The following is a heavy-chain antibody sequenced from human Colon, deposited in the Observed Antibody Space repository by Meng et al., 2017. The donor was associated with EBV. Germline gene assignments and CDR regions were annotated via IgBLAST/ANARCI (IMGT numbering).Heavy chain of an antibody. CDR3: ARRRGGSGRDC. V-gene: IGHV4-39*01. CDR2: IYHSGST. D-gene: IGHD3-10*01. CDR1: GGAIISSHYY. Sequence: LQPQESGLGHVKPSAPLPPPGTVSGGAIISSHYYGGWVRQPPGKGLQWIGTIYHSGSTSYNPSLQSRVTMFVDTSKNQFSLMLTSATATDTAVYYCARRRGGSGRDCWGQGTLITVSS. J-gene: IGHJ4*02.